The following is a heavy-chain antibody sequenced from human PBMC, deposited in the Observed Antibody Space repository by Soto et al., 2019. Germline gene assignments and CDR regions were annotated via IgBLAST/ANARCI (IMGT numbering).Heavy chain of an antibody. J-gene: IGHJ4*02. CDR3: AKGGRYGGLLEWLPY. V-gene: IGHV3-30*18. D-gene: IGHD3-3*01. CDR1: GFTFSSYG. CDR2: ISYDGSNK. Sequence: QVQLVESGGGVVQPGRSLRLSCAASGFTFSSYGMRWVRQAPGKGLEWVAVISYDGSNKYYADSVKGRFTISRDNSKNTLYLQMNSLRAEDTAVYYCAKGGRYGGLLEWLPYWGQGTLVTVSS.